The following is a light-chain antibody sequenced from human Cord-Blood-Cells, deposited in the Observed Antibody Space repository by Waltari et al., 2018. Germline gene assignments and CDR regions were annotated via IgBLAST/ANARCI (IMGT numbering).Light chain of an antibody. CDR1: QSITRY. CDR3: QQSYSTPLT. J-gene: IGKJ4*01. CDR2: ATS. Sequence: DIQMNQSPSSLSASVGDRVPIPCHASQSITRYLNWYKQKPGKAPNLLIYATSSLQSGVPSRFSGSGARTDFTLTISSLQPEDFATYYCQQSYSTPLTFGGGTKVEIK. V-gene: IGKV1-39*01.